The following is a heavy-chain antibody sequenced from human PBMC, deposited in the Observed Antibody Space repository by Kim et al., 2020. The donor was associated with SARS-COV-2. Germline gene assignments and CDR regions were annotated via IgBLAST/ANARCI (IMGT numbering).Heavy chain of an antibody. D-gene: IGHD6-19*01. J-gene: IGHJ5*02. CDR3: AREAFIAVAVGWFDP. CDR2: IYHSGST. V-gene: IGHV4-38-2*02. Sequence: SETLSLTCTVSGYSISSGYYWGWIRQPPGKGLEWIGSIYHSGSTYYNPSLKSRVTISVDTSKNQFSLKLSSVTAADTAVYYCAREAFIAVAVGWFDPWGQGTLVTVSS. CDR1: GYSISSGYY.